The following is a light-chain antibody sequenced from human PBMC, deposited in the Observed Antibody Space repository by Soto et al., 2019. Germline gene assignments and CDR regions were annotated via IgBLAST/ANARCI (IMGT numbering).Light chain of an antibody. Sequence: DVPMTQSPSSLSASVGDRVTITCRASQSVTTYLNWYQETPGKAPKLLIYSASNVQSGVPSRFSGSGSGTDFTLTISSLEPEDFATYYCQQSYLSPLTFGGGTKVDIE. V-gene: IGKV1-39*01. CDR1: QSVTTY. CDR2: SAS. CDR3: QQSYLSPLT. J-gene: IGKJ4*01.